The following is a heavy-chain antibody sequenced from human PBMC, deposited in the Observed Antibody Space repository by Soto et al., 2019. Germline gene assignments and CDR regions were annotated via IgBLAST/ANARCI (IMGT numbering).Heavy chain of an antibody. CDR1: GESLFINYA. V-gene: IGHV3-30*04. J-gene: IGHJ3*02. CDR3: ARVSSGGQWLVRHALHI. CDR2: ISFDGVQR. D-gene: IGHD6-19*01. Sequence: QVHLVESGGGVVQPGRSLRLSCVASGESLFINYAFHWVRQAPGKGLEWVAMISFDGVQRYYIDSVKGRFTISRDSSKKTVFLQMNSLGHDDTAVYFCARVSSGGQWLVRHALHIWGPGTLVTVSS.